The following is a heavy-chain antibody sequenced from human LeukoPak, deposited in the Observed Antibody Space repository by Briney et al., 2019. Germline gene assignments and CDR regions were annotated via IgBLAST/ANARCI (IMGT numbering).Heavy chain of an antibody. CDR2: ISGRGGTT. D-gene: IGHD3-22*01. V-gene: IGHV3-23*01. J-gene: IGHJ4*02. CDR3: ASYYYDSSGYYRDY. CDR1: GITFSNYA. Sequence: GGSLRLSCAASGITFSNYAMTWVRQAPGRGLQWVSGISGRGGTTYYADSVKGRFTISRDNSKNTLYLQMNSLRAEDTAVYYCASYYYDSSGYYRDYWGQGTLVTVSS.